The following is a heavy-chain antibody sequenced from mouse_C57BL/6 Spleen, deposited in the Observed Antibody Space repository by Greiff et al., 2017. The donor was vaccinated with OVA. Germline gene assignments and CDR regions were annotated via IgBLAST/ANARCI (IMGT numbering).Heavy chain of an antibody. V-gene: IGHV1-82*01. Sequence: QVHLHQSVPYLFNPGSSFNISFNSSFYSFILSFINFLNHIPGKVLEWILRIYPGDGDTNYNGKFKGKATLTADKSSSTAYMQLSSLTSEDSAVYVCARRGNFYYFDYWGQGTTLTVSS. CDR2: IYPGDGDT. J-gene: IGHJ2*01. CDR1: FYSFILSF. CDR3: ARRGNFYYFDY.